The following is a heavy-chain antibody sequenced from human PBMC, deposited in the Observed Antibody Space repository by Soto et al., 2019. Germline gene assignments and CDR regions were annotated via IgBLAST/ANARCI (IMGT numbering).Heavy chain of an antibody. D-gene: IGHD6-19*01. J-gene: IGHJ4*02. CDR1: GYTFTSYD. V-gene: IGHV1-8*01. CDR2: MNPNNVKT. Sequence: QVQLVQSGAEVKKPGDSVKFSCKVSGYTFTSYDINWVRQATGQGLEWMGWMNPNNVKTSFAQKFQGRIPMTRNTSIRTAYIELSSLRSEDTAVYYCAASGSGWYLFWGQGTLVTVSS. CDR3: AASGSGWYLF.